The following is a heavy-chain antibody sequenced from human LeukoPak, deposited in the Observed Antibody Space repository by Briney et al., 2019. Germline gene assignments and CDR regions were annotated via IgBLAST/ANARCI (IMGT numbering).Heavy chain of an antibody. CDR2: ISWNSDSI. J-gene: IGHJ4*02. Sequence: GRSLRLSCAASGFTFDDYAMHWVRQAPGKGLEWVSGISWNSDSIGYADSVKGRFTISRDNAKNSLYLQMNSLRAEDTALYYYAKDIDYDSSGYDLSYFDYWGQGTLVTVSS. V-gene: IGHV3-9*01. D-gene: IGHD3-22*01. CDR1: GFTFDDYA. CDR3: AKDIDYDSSGYDLSYFDY.